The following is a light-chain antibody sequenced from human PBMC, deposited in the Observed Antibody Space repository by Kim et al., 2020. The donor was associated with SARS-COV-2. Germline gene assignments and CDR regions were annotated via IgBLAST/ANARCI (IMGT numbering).Light chain of an antibody. Sequence: SLSPRASATLSCRPSQSVSSYLVWYQQTPGQAPRLLVFDASNRAPGIPARFSGSGSGSDFTLTISSLEPEDFAVYYCQQRTNSFTFGPGTKVDIK. CDR3: QQRTNSFT. CDR2: DAS. J-gene: IGKJ3*01. V-gene: IGKV3-11*01. CDR1: QSVSSY.